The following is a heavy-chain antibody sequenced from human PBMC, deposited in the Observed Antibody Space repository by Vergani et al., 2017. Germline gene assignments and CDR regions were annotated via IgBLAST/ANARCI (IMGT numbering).Heavy chain of an antibody. D-gene: IGHD3-10*01. CDR3: ARSHLPYDYGSGSYRGDWFDP. CDR2: IIPIFGTA. J-gene: IGHJ5*02. CDR1: GGTFSSYA. Sequence: QVQLVQSGAEVKKPGSSVKVSCKASGGTFSSYAISWVRQAPGQGLEWMGRIIPIFGTANYAPKFQGRVTITADESTSTAYMELSSLRSEDTAVYYCARSHLPYDYGSGSYRGDWFDPWGQGTLVTVSS. V-gene: IGHV1-69*13.